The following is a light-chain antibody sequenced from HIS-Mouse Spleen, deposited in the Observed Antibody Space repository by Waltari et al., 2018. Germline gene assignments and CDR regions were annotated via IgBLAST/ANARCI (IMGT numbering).Light chain of an antibody. CDR2: EVS. CDR3: SSYTSSSTLV. Sequence: QSALTQPASVSGSPGQSITISCTGTSSDVGGYNYVSWYQQHPGKAPKLMIYEVSDRPSGVSNRCSGSKSGNTASLTIPGLQAEDEADYYCSSYTSSSTLVVGGGTKLTVL. CDR1: SSDVGGYNY. J-gene: IGLJ3*02. V-gene: IGLV2-14*01.